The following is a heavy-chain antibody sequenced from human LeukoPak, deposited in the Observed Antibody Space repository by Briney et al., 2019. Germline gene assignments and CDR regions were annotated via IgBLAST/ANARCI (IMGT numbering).Heavy chain of an antibody. CDR3: AKDLWFGELFPSPFDY. J-gene: IGHJ4*02. CDR1: GFTFSSYG. V-gene: IGHV3-30*18. CDR2: ISYDGSNK. D-gene: IGHD3-10*01. Sequence: GGSLRLSCAASGFTFSSYGMHWVRQAPGKGLEWVAVISYDGSNKYYADSVKGRFTISRDNSKNTLYLQMNSLRAEDTAVYYCAKDLWFGELFPSPFDYWGQGTLVTVSS.